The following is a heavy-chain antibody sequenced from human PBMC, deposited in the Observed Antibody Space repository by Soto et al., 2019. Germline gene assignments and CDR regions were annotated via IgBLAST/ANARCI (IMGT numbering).Heavy chain of an antibody. V-gene: IGHV3-30*18. J-gene: IGHJ4*01. CDR2: ISYDGSNK. Sequence: GGSLRLSCAASGFTFSSYGIHWVRQAPGKGLEWVTVISYDGSNKYYADYEKGRFTIYRNNSKNPLYLHMNSLRAEDSAVYYCAKHVESSGSSAFDYWGHGTLVTVSS. D-gene: IGHD1-26*01. CDR1: GFTFSSYG. CDR3: AKHVESSGSSAFDY.